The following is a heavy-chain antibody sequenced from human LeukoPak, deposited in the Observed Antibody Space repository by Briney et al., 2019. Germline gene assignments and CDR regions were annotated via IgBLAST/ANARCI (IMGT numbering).Heavy chain of an antibody. D-gene: IGHD3-16*01. Sequence: PSETLSLTCTVSGGSISSYYWSWIRQPPGKGLEWIGYIYYSGSTNYNPSLKSRVTISVDTSKNQFSLKLSSVTAADTAVYYCARHGGREWTFDIWGQGTMVTVSS. J-gene: IGHJ3*02. CDR2: IYYSGST. CDR1: GGSISSYY. V-gene: IGHV4-59*01. CDR3: ARHGGREWTFDI.